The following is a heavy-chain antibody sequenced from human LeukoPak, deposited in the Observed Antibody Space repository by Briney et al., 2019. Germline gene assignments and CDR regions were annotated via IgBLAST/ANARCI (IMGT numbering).Heavy chain of an antibody. CDR1: GYTFSTSD. CDR3: VRGGVIGFDY. J-gene: IGHJ4*02. D-gene: IGHD2-21*01. Sequence: GGSLRLSCAASGYTFSTSDMHWVRQASGRGLKWVSSIASDGNTYYAASVKGRFTISRENAKNSLYLQMNSLRAGDTAVYYCVRGGVIGFDYWGQGALVTVSS. V-gene: IGHV3-13*01. CDR2: IASDGNT.